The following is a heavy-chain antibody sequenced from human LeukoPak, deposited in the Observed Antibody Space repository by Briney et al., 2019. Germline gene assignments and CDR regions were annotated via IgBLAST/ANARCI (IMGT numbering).Heavy chain of an antibody. D-gene: IGHD3-10*01. J-gene: IGHJ6*03. Sequence: GASVKVSCKASGYTFTDLYMLWVRQAPGQGLEWMGWINPNSGGTDYAQKFQGRVTMTRDTSTSTAYMELSRLRSDDTAVYHCARGHGSYYYYMDVWGKGTTVTVSS. CDR2: INPNSGGT. CDR3: ARGHGSYYYYMDV. V-gene: IGHV1-2*02. CDR1: GYTFTDLY.